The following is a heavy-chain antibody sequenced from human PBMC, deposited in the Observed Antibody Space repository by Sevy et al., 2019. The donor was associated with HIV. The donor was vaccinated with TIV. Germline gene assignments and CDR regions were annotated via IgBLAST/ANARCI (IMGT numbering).Heavy chain of an antibody. Sequence: SETLSLTCTVSGGSISSYYWSWIRQPPGKGLEWIGYIHYSGSTNYNPSLKSRVTISLDTSKNQFSLKLSSVTAADTAVYYCARGIQQWLYCFVYWGQGTLVTISS. D-gene: IGHD5-18*01. V-gene: IGHV4-59*01. CDR1: GGSISSYY. J-gene: IGHJ4*02. CDR3: ARGIQQWLYCFVY. CDR2: IHYSGST.